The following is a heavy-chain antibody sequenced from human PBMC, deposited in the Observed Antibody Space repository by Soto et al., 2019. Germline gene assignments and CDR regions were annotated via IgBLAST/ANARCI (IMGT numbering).Heavy chain of an antibody. D-gene: IGHD3-22*01. CDR1: GGTFSSYA. Sequence: SSVKVSCKASGGTFSSYAISWVRQAPGQGLEWMGGIIPIFGAANYAQKFQGRVTITADESTSTAYMELSSLRSEDTAVYYCARALGSYYDSSGLNWFDPWGQGTLVTVSS. CDR3: ARALGSYYDSSGLNWFDP. V-gene: IGHV1-69*13. J-gene: IGHJ5*02. CDR2: IIPIFGAA.